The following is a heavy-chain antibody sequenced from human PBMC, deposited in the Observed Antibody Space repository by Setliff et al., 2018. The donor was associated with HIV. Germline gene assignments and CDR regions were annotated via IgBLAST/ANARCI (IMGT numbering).Heavy chain of an antibody. CDR3: ASRENPSGGYPKGWFDP. Sequence: SETLSLTCAVYGGSLSGHYWTWIRQPPGKGLEWIGEINYSGSTSYSPSLKSRVTISVDTSKNQFSLKVRSVTAVDTAVYYCASRENPSGGYPKGWFDPWSQGSLVTVSS. D-gene: IGHD2-15*01. CDR1: GGSLSGHY. V-gene: IGHV4-34*01. J-gene: IGHJ5*02. CDR2: INYSGST.